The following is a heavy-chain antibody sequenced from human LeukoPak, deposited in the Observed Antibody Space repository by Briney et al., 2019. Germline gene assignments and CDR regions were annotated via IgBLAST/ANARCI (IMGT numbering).Heavy chain of an antibody. V-gene: IGHV4-30-4*08. J-gene: IGHJ6*03. D-gene: IGHD3-9*01. CDR2: IYYSGST. CDR1: GGSISSSSYY. Sequence: PSETLSLTCTVSGGSISSSSYYWSWIRQPPGKGLEWIGYIYYSGSTYYNPSLKSRVTISVDTSKNQFSLKLSSVTAADTAVYYCARASTPPGYRYYYYYMDVWGKGTTVTVSS. CDR3: ARASTPPGYRYYYYYMDV.